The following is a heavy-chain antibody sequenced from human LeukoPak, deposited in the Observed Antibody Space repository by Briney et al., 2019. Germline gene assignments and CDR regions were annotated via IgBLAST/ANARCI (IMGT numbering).Heavy chain of an antibody. CDR3: TRDHYNSFDY. J-gene: IGHJ4*02. CDR1: GLTFGDYA. D-gene: IGHD5-24*01. Sequence: GGSLRLSCTVSGLTFGDYAMSWVREAPGKGLGWVGFIRSNTYGGTTEYAASVKGRFTVSRDDSKSIAYLQMNSLRTEDTAVYYCTRDHYNSFDYWGQGTLVTVSS. CDR2: IRSNTYGGTT. V-gene: IGHV3-49*04.